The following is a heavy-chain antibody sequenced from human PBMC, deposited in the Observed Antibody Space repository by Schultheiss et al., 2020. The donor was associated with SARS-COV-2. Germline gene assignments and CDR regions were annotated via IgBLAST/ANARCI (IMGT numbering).Heavy chain of an antibody. CDR3: TTEGVEQQLVRDY. CDR2: IRSKANSYAT. Sequence: SCAASGFTFTSSAMHWVRQASGKGLEWVGRIRSKANSYATVYAASVKGRFTISRDDSKNTLYLQMNSLKTEDTAVYYCTTEGVEQQLVRDYWGQGTLVTVSS. CDR1: GFTFTSSA. V-gene: IGHV3-73*01. J-gene: IGHJ4*02. D-gene: IGHD6-13*01.